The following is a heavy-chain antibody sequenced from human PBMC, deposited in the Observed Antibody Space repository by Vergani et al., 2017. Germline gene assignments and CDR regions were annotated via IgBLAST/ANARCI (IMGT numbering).Heavy chain of an antibody. D-gene: IGHD2-21*02. Sequence: EVQLVESGGGLVQPGGSLRLSCAASGFTVSSNYMSWVRQAPGKGLEWVSVIYSGGSTYYADSVKGRFTISRDNSKNTLYLQMNSLRAEDTAVYYCAKDGLGDTRTNWFDPWGQGTLVTVSS. J-gene: IGHJ5*02. CDR3: AKDGLGDTRTNWFDP. V-gene: IGHV3-66*01. CDR2: IYSGGST. CDR1: GFTVSSNY.